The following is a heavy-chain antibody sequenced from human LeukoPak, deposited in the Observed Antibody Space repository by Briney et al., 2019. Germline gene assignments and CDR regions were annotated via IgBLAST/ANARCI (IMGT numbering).Heavy chain of an antibody. CDR3: ARAVSGRFDY. Sequence: ASETLSLTCTVSGGSMSPYHWGWIRQPPGKGLGWTGYIYYSVSTTYNPSLNSRVTRSVDTSKNQFPLRLSSVTAAATAIYYCARAVSGRFDYWGQGTLVTVSS. CDR1: GGSMSPYH. CDR2: IYYSVST. V-gene: IGHV4-59*08. J-gene: IGHJ4*02. D-gene: IGHD6-19*01.